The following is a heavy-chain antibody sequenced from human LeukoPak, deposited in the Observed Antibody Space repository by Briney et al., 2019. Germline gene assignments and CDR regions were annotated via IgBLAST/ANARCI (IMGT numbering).Heavy chain of an antibody. D-gene: IGHD5-18*01. J-gene: IGHJ6*03. CDR3: ATAGYTYGYNANFYYVDV. Sequence: PSETLSLTCTVSGGSISTYYWSWIRQPPGKGLEWIGYIYYSGSTSYNPSLKSRVTISIDTSQNQLSLKLSSVTATDTAVYYCATAGYTYGYNANFYYVDVWGKGTTVTISS. CDR1: GGSISTYY. CDR2: IYYSGST. V-gene: IGHV4-59*01.